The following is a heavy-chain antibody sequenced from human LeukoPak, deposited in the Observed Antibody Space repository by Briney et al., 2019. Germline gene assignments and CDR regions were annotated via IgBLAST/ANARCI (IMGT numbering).Heavy chain of an antibody. J-gene: IGHJ4*02. CDR2: ISYDGSNK. Sequence: PGGSLRLSCAASGFTFSSYAMHWVRQAPGKGLEWVAVISYDGSNKYYADSVKGRFTISRDNSKNTLCLQMNSLRAEDTAVYYCARDHPLTTGYFDYWGQGTLVTVSS. CDR1: GFTFSSYA. V-gene: IGHV3-30*04. CDR3: ARDHPLTTGYFDY. D-gene: IGHD4-17*01.